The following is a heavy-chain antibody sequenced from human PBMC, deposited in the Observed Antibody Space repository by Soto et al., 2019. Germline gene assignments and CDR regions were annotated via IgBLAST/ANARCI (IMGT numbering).Heavy chain of an antibody. CDR3: ARRYSSGWYMFRPNWFDP. CDR2: INHSGST. J-gene: IGHJ5*02. CDR1: GGSFSGYY. D-gene: IGHD6-13*01. Sequence: PSETLSLTCAVYGGSFSGYYWSWIRQPPGKGLEWIGEINHSGSTNYNPSLKSRVTISVDTSKNQFSLKLSSVTAADTAVYYCARRYSSGWYMFRPNWFDPGGQGTLVTVSS. V-gene: IGHV4-34*01.